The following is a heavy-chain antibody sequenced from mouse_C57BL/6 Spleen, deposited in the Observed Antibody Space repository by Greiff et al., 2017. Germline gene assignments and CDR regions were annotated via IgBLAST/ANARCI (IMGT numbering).Heavy chain of an antibody. J-gene: IGHJ1*03. D-gene: IGHD1-1*01. V-gene: IGHV1-53*01. CDR3: ARGDYGSSLNWYFDV. CDR1: GYTFTSYW. Sequence: QVHVKQPGTELVKPGASVKLSCKASGYTFTSYWMHWVKQRPGQGLEWIGNINPSNGGTNYNEKFKSKATLTVDKSSSTAYMQLSSLTSEDSAVYYCARGDYGSSLNWYFDVWGTGTTVTVSS. CDR2: INPSNGGT.